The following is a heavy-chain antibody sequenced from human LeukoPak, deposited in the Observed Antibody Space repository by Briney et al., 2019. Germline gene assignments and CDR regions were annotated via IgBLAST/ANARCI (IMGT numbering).Heavy chain of an antibody. CDR2: IYSGGST. CDR1: GFTVSSNY. V-gene: IGHV3-53*01. Sequence: GGSLTLSCAASGFTVSSNYMSWVRQAPGKGLEWVSVIYSGGSTYYADSVKGRFTISRDNSKNTLYLRMNSLRAEDTAVYYCARTGLDGSLSFDYWGQGTLVTVSS. D-gene: IGHD3/OR15-3a*01. J-gene: IGHJ4*02. CDR3: ARTGLDGSLSFDY.